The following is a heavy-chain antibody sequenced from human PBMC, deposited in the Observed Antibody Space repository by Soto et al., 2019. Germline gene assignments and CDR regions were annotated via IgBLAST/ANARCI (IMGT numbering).Heavy chain of an antibody. V-gene: IGHV3-7*03. CDR1: GFTFSSYW. Sequence: GGSLRLSCAASGFTFSSYWMSWVRQAPGKGLEWVANIKQDGSEKYYVDSVKGRFTISRDNAKNSLYLQMNSLRAEDTAVYYCARDRAHRVTIFGVVTPFDPWGQGTLVTVSS. D-gene: IGHD3-3*01. J-gene: IGHJ5*02. CDR3: ARDRAHRVTIFGVVTPFDP. CDR2: IKQDGSEK.